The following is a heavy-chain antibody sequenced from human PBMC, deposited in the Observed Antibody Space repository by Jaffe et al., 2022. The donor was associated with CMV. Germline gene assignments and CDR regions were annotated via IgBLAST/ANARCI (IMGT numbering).Heavy chain of an antibody. CDR3: ARNRVLLWFGEESPYYFDY. V-gene: IGHV4-59*01. J-gene: IGHJ4*02. CDR1: GGSISSYY. D-gene: IGHD3-10*01. Sequence: QVQLQESGPGLVKPSETLSLTCTVSGGSISSYYWSWIRQPPGKGLEWIGYIYYSGSTNYNPSLKSRVTISVDTSKNQFSLKLSSVTAADTAVYYCARNRVLLWFGEESPYYFDYWGQGTLVTVSS. CDR2: IYYSGST.